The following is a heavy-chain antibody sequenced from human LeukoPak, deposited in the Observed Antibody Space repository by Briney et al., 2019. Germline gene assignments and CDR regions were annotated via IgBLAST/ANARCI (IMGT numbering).Heavy chain of an antibody. Sequence: GGSLRLSCAASGFTFSSYAMSWVRQAPGKRLEWVSAISGSSGGTFYADSVKGRFTMSRDNSKNTLYLQMNSLRTEDTAVYYCAKFGLVRAFDIWGQGTMVTVSS. V-gene: IGHV3-23*01. CDR3: AKFGLVRAFDI. CDR2: ISGSSGGT. J-gene: IGHJ3*02. CDR1: GFTFSSYA. D-gene: IGHD1-26*01.